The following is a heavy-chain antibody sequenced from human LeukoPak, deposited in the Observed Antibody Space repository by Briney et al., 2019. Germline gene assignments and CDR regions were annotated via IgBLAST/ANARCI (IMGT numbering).Heavy chain of an antibody. D-gene: IGHD1-1*01. J-gene: IGHJ3*02. V-gene: IGHV3-23*01. CDR2: ISGSGDST. Sequence: GGSLRLSCAASGFTFNNYGMSWVRQAPGKGLEWVSAISGSGDSTYYADSVKGRFTISRDNSKNTLYLQVNSLRAEDTALYYCAKCNLDNCREGFHIWGQGTMVTVSS. CDR1: GFTFNNYG. CDR3: AKCNLDNCREGFHI.